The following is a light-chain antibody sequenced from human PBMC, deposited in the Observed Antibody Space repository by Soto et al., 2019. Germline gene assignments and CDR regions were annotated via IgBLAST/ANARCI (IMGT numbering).Light chain of an antibody. CDR3: SSYTSSTILVV. J-gene: IGLJ2*01. CDR1: ISDVGGYNY. V-gene: IGLV2-14*01. CDR2: EVS. Sequence: QSALTQPASVSGSPGQSITISCTGTISDVGGYNYVSWYQQHPGKAPKLMIYEVSNRPSGVSNRFSASKSGNTASLTISGLQAEDEADYYCSSYTSSTILVVFGGGTKLTV.